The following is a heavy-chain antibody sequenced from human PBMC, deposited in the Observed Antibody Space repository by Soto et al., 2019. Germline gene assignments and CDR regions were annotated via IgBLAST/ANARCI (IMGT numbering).Heavy chain of an antibody. CDR1: GDSISNYY. J-gene: IGHJ6*03. V-gene: IGHV4-59*01. D-gene: IGHD3-16*02. CDR2: IFYSGST. CDR3: ARTNYNYIWGSYPSRNFYYMDV. Sequence: SETLSLTYTVSGDSISNYYWSWIRQPPGKGLEWIGYIFYSGSTNYSPSLKSRVTISVDTSKIQFSLKLSSVTAADTAVYYCARTNYNYIWGSYPSRNFYYMDVWGKGTTVTVSS.